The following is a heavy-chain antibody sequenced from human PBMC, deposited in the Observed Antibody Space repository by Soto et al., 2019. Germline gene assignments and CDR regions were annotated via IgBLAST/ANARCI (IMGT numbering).Heavy chain of an antibody. CDR3: ARGKGVIEPAANWVDP. CDR1: GYTFNSYG. D-gene: IGHD2-2*01. V-gene: IGHV1-18*01. Sequence: QVQLVQSGAEVKKPGASVKVSCKASGYTFNSYGISWVRQAPGQGLEWMGWSSTYNGNTNYAQNLQGRVTMTTDTSPSTAYMELRSLRSDDTAVYYCARGKGVIEPAANWVDPWGQVTLVAVSS. J-gene: IGHJ5*02. CDR2: SSTYNGNT.